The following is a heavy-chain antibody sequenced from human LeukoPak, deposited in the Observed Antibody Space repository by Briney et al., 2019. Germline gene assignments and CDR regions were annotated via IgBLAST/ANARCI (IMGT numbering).Heavy chain of an antibody. J-gene: IGHJ6*03. CDR2: IIPMFGTA. V-gene: IGHV1-69*05. CDR1: GGTLSSYE. D-gene: IGHD5-24*01. CDR3: ARGEINYYYYMDV. Sequence: SVKVSCKASGGTLSSYEISWVRQAPGQGLEWMGGIIPMFGTAKYAQKFQGRVTITTDKSTSTAYMELSSLRSEDTAVYYCARGEINYYYYMDVWGKGTTVTVSS.